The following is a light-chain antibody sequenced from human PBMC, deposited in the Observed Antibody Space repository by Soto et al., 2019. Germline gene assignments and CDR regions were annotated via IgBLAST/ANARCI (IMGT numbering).Light chain of an antibody. CDR2: NNN. Sequence: QSVLTQPPSASGTPGQRVTISCSGSGSNIGSNTVDWYQQLPGTAPKPLIYNNNQRPSGVPDRCSGSKSATSVSLAISGLQSEDEADYYCAAWDDSLNARLFGTGTKLTVL. CDR1: GSNIGSNT. CDR3: AAWDDSLNARL. V-gene: IGLV1-44*01. J-gene: IGLJ1*01.